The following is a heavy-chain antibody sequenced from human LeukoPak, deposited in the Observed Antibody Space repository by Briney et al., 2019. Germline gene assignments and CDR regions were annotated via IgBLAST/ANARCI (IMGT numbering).Heavy chain of an antibody. V-gene: IGHV1-46*01. Sequence: ASVKVSCKASGYTFTSYYMHWVRQAPGQGLEWMGIINPSGGSTSYAQKSQGRVTMTGDTSTSTVYMELSSLRSEDTAVYYCARVEATYYYDSSGYFDYWGQGTLVTVSS. CDR2: INPSGGST. D-gene: IGHD3-22*01. J-gene: IGHJ4*02. CDR3: ARVEATYYYDSSGYFDY. CDR1: GYTFTSYY.